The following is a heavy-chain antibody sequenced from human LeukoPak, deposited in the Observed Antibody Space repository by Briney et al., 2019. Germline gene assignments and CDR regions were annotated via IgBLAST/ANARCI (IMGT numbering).Heavy chain of an antibody. J-gene: IGHJ4*02. CDR2: IYHSGST. CDR3: AKDLTSVHWTPRDFDY. V-gene: IGHV4-4*02. Sequence: SETLSLTCAVSGGSISSSNWWSWVRQPPGKGLEWIGEIYHSGSTNYNPSLKSRVTISVDKSKNQFSLKLSSVTAADTAVYYCAKDLTSVHWTPRDFDYWGQGTLVTVSS. CDR1: GGSISSSNW. D-gene: IGHD1-1*01.